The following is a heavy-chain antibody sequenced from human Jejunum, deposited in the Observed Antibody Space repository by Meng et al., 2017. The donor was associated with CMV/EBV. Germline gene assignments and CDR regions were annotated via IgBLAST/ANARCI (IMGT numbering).Heavy chain of an antibody. V-gene: IGHV3-74*01. CDR3: ARDARDYHGMDV. D-gene: IGHD5-24*01. CDR1: AFTFSNYW. Sequence: AASAFTFSNYWMHWVRQAPGKGLVWVSRINGDGSSTAYADSVKGRFTISRDNAKNTLYLQMNSLRAEDTAVYYCARDARDYHGMDVWGQGTTVTVSS. CDR2: INGDGSST. J-gene: IGHJ6*02.